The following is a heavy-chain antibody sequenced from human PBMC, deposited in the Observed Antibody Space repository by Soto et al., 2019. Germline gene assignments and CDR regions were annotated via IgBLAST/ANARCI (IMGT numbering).Heavy chain of an antibody. J-gene: IGHJ3*02. Sequence: PSQTLSLTCAISGDSVSSNSAAWNWIRQSPSRGLEWLGRTYYRSKWYNDYAVSVKSRITINPDTSKNQFSLQLNSVTPEDTAVYYCARDAAYCSGDSCYFDAFDIWAQGTMVTVSS. CDR1: GDSVSSNSAA. D-gene: IGHD2-15*01. CDR2: TYYRSKWYN. CDR3: ARDAAYCSGDSCYFDAFDI. V-gene: IGHV6-1*01.